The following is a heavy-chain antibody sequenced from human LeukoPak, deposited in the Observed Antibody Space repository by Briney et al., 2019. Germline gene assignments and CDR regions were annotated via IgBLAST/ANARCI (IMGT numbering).Heavy chain of an antibody. D-gene: IGHD1-26*01. CDR2: IHHSGSS. J-gene: IGHJ3*02. V-gene: IGHV4-4*02. CDR1: GFTFSSYW. Sequence: GSLRLSCAASGFTFSSYWMSWVRQAPGKGLEWLAEIHHSGSSNYNPSLKSRVTISGDKSKNQFSLKLSSVTAADTAVYYCARQVIVGTNTGAFDIWGQGTMVTVSS. CDR3: ARQVIVGTNTGAFDI.